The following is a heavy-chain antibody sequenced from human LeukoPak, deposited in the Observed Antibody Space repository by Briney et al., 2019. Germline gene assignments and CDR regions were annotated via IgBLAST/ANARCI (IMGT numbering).Heavy chain of an antibody. Sequence: SETLSLTCTVSGVSISSYYWSWIRQPPGKGLEWIGYIFYNGRTNYNPSLKSRVTISVDTSKNQFSLKLSSVTAADTAVYYCARKSIAARPSKDYWGQGTLVTVSS. J-gene: IGHJ4*02. V-gene: IGHV4-59*08. D-gene: IGHD6-6*01. CDR3: ARKSIAARPSKDY. CDR2: IFYNGRT. CDR1: GVSISSYY.